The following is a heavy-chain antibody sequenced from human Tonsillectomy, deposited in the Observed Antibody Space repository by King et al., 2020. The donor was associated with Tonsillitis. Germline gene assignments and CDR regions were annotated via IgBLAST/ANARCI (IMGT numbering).Heavy chain of an antibody. Sequence: QLQESGPGLLKPSETLSLTCTVSGGSFSSGGYYWSWIRQHPGKGLEWIGYIHYTGSTYYKPSLQSRVTISIDTSKNQFSLKLSSVTAADTAVYFCARGPYSGSESYYPQFDYWGQGTLVTVSS. CDR1: GGSFSSGGYY. D-gene: IGHD3-10*01. V-gene: IGHV4-31*03. CDR2: IHYTGST. J-gene: IGHJ4*02. CDR3: ARGPYSGSESYYPQFDY.